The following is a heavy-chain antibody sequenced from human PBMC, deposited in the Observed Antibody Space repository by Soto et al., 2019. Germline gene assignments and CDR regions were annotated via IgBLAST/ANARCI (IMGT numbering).Heavy chain of an antibody. Sequence: QVQLVQSGAEVKKPGASVKVSCKASGGTFSSYAISWVRQAPGQGLEWMGGIIPIFGTANYAQKFQGRVTITADESTSTAYMELSSLISADTDVYCCASSGSWSLVPYGMDVWGQGTTVTVSS. J-gene: IGHJ6*02. CDR3: ASSGSWSLVPYGMDV. D-gene: IGHD3-10*01. CDR1: GGTFSSYA. V-gene: IGHV1-69*12. CDR2: IIPIFGTA.